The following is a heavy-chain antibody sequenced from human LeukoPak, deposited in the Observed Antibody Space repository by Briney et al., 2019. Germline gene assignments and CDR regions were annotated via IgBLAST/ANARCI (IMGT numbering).Heavy chain of an antibody. Sequence: GGSLRLSCAASGFTFSSYAMSWVRQAPGKGLEWVSGISGSGGSTYYADSVKGRFTISRDNSKNTLYLQMSSLRAEDTAVYYCAKDVAITVVTPFDYWGQGTLATVSS. V-gene: IGHV3-23*01. CDR2: ISGSGGST. CDR1: GFTFSSYA. J-gene: IGHJ4*02. D-gene: IGHD4-23*01. CDR3: AKDVAITVVTPFDY.